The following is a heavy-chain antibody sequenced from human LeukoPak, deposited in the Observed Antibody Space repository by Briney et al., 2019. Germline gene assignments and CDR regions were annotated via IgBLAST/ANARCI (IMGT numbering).Heavy chain of an antibody. D-gene: IGHD5-18*01. CDR2: IYTSGST. CDR3: VRERSIQLWPAGYFDY. V-gene: IGHV4-4*07. J-gene: IGHJ4*02. CDR1: GGSISSYN. Sequence: SETPSLTCTVSGGSISSYNWSWIRQPPGKGLEWSGRIYTSGSTTYNPSPTSRVTMSVDTSKNQFALRLSSVTAADTAVYFCVRERSIQLWPAGYFDYWGQGTLVTVSS.